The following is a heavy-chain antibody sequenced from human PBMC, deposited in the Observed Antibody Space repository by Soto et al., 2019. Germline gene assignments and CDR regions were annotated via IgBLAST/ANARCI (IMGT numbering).Heavy chain of an antibody. V-gene: IGHV1-69*12. D-gene: IGHD1-20*01. CDR1: GGTFSSSA. J-gene: IGHJ5*02. Sequence: QVQLVQSGAEVKKPGPSVKVTCKASGGTFSSSAISWVRQAPGQGLEWMGGIIPLFGTANYAQKFHGRVPITADESTSTAYMELSSLRAEDTAVYDCARDLDNWNDSNWFDPWGKGTLVTVPS. CDR3: ARDLDNWNDSNWFDP. CDR2: IIPLFGTA.